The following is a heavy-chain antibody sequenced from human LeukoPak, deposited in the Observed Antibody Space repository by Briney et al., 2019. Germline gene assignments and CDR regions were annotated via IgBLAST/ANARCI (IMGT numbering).Heavy chain of an antibody. Sequence: ASVKVSRKASGYTVTSNGISWVRQAPGQGLEWMGWISAYNGNTNYAQKLQGRVTMTTDTSTSTAYMELRSLRSDDTAVYYCARSGYCSSTSCYSLRFHRARIFDYWGQGNLVTVSS. CDR1: GYTVTSNG. CDR2: ISAYNGNT. J-gene: IGHJ4*02. D-gene: IGHD2-2*01. V-gene: IGHV1-18*01. CDR3: ARSGYCSSTSCYSLRFHRARIFDY.